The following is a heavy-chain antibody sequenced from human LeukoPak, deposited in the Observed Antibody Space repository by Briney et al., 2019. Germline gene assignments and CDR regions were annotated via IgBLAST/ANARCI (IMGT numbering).Heavy chain of an antibody. D-gene: IGHD3-10*01. Sequence: GGSLRLSCAASGFTFSSYAMSWVRQAPGKGLEWVSAISGSGGSTYYADSVKGRFTISRDNSKNTLYLQMNSLRAEDTAVYYCAKDLGDTMVRGVIISYYYYYMDVWGKGTTVIVSS. V-gene: IGHV3-23*01. J-gene: IGHJ6*03. CDR3: AKDLGDTMVRGVIISYYYYYMDV. CDR1: GFTFSSYA. CDR2: ISGSGGST.